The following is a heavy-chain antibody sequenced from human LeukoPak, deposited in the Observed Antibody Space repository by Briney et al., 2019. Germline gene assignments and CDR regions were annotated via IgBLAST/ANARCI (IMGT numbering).Heavy chain of an antibody. D-gene: IGHD3-16*01. CDR3: ARERGGYYEKNGYSDY. J-gene: IGHJ4*02. Sequence: PGESLRLSCAASGFTFSRYSFHWVRQAPGKGLEWVAKIGTIGSNEDYADSVKGRFTISRDNSKNTLYLQMNRLRAEDTAVYYCARERGGYYEKNGYSDYWGQGTLVTVSS. CDR2: IGTIGSNE. V-gene: IGHV3-30*14. CDR1: GFTFSRYS.